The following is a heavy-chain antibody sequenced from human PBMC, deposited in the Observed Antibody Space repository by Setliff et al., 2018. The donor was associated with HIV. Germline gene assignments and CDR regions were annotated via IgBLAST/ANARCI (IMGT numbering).Heavy chain of an antibody. CDR3: ARQMTIPGVAVTPVDY. Sequence: SSETLSLTCTVSGGSIRSYYWSWIRQSPEKGLEWIGYVFYNGDTAYNPSLKSRLTISVDTSKSQFSLKLTSVTATDTAVYYCARQMTIPGVAVTPVDYWGQGALVTVSS. CDR2: VFYNGDT. V-gene: IGHV4-59*08. J-gene: IGHJ4*02. CDR1: GGSIRSYY. D-gene: IGHD3-3*01.